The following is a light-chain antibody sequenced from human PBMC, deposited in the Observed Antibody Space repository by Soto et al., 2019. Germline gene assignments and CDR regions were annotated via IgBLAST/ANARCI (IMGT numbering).Light chain of an antibody. CDR2: GAS. Sequence: DIELTQSPGTLSSSPGERATLSCRSSQSVSSSYLTWYQQKPGQAPRLLIYGASRRATGIPDRFSGSGSGTDFTLTISSLEPEDFAVYYCQQHGRSPLTFGGGTKVDIK. CDR1: QSVSSSY. J-gene: IGKJ4*01. V-gene: IGKV3-20*01. CDR3: QQHGRSPLT.